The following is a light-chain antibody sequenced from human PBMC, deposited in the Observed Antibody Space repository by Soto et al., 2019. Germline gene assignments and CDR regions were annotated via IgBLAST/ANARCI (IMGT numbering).Light chain of an antibody. J-gene: IGKJ1*01. Sequence: EIVMTQSPAPLSVSPGERATLFCRAGESISNNLAWYQQKPGQAPRLLIYGAATRAAGIPARFSGRGSGTEFTLTISSLQSEDFGVYYCQQYNNWPGTFGQGTKVDIK. CDR1: ESISNN. V-gene: IGKV3-15*01. CDR3: QQYNNWPGT. CDR2: GAA.